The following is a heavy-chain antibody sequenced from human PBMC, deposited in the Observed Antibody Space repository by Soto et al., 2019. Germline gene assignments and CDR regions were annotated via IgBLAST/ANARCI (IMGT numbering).Heavy chain of an antibody. V-gene: IGHV3-11*05. Sequence: QVQLVESGGGLVKPGGSLRLSCAASGFTFSDYYMSWIRQAPGKGLEWVSYISSSSSYTNYADSVKGRFTISRDNAKNSLYRQMNSLRAEDTAVYYCARAARSYCSGGSCYAYYGMDVWGQGTTVTVSS. CDR2: ISSSSSYT. CDR1: GFTFSDYY. J-gene: IGHJ6*02. CDR3: ARAARSYCSGGSCYAYYGMDV. D-gene: IGHD2-15*01.